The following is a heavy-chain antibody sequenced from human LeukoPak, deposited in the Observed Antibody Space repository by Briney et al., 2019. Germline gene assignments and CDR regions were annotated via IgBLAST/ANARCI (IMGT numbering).Heavy chain of an antibody. Sequence: PGRSLRLSCAASGFTFSSYAMHWVGQAPGKGLEGVAVISYDGSNKYYADSVKGRFTISRDNSKNTLYLQMNSLRAEDTAVYYCARVGLGEWFVYYFDYWGQGTLVTVSS. CDR1: GFTFSSYA. V-gene: IGHV3-30-3*01. CDR2: ISYDGSNK. D-gene: IGHD3-3*01. CDR3: ARVGLGEWFVYYFDY. J-gene: IGHJ4*02.